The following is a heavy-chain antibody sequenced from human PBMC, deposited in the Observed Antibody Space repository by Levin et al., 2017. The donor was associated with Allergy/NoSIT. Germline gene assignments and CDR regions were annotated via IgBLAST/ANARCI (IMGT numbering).Heavy chain of an antibody. V-gene: IGHV3-30-3*01. Sequence: GGSLRLSCAASGFTFSSYAMHWVRQAPGKGLEWVAVISYDGSNKYYADSVKGRFTISRDNSKNTLYLQMNSLRAEDTAVYYCARDLAAIYRSDAFDIWGQGTMVTVSS. J-gene: IGHJ3*02. CDR2: ISYDGSNK. CDR3: ARDLAAIYRSDAFDI. CDR1: GFTFSSYA. D-gene: IGHD2-2*02.